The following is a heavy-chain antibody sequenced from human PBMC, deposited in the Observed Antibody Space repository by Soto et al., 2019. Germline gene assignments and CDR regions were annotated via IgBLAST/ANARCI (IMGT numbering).Heavy chain of an antibody. CDR1: GYTFTSYG. D-gene: IGHD2-15*01. J-gene: IGHJ6*02. CDR2: IIPIFGTA. CDR3: ARDDPTVVVAATNHYYYGMDV. V-gene: IGHV1-69*13. Sequence: SVKVSCKASGYTFTSYGISWVRQAPGQGLEWMGGIIPIFGTANYAQKFQGRVTITADESTSTAYMELSSLRSEDTAVYYCARDDPTVVVAATNHYYYGMDVWGQGTTVTVSS.